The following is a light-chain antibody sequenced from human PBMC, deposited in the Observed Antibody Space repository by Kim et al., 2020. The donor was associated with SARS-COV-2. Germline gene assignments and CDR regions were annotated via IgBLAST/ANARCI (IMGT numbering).Light chain of an antibody. Sequence: GQRVTLSCSGSTSDIGSNYVYWYQQLPGTAPKLLIYRNTQRPSGVPDRFSVSKSGTSASLAISGLRSDDEADYYCATWDDSLNGPVFGGGTQLTVL. CDR2: RNT. J-gene: IGLJ3*02. CDR1: TSDIGSNY. CDR3: ATWDDSLNGPV. V-gene: IGLV1-47*01.